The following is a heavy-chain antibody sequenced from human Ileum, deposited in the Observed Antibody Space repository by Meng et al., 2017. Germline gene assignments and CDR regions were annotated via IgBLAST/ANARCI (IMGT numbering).Heavy chain of an antibody. CDR2: IYLAGSP. D-gene: IGHD2-15*01. V-gene: IGHV4-4*02. J-gene: IGHJ4*02. CDR1: GGSISSSFH. CDR3: VRHGGKYFDS. Sequence: VRLLEPWRGLLDPSGSLCLTCTVSGGSISSSFHWSWVRHSPGKGLEWIGQIYLAGSPNYNPSLESRVTISVDKSKNQFSLRLTSVTAADTAIFYCVRHGGKYFDSWGQGTLVTVSS.